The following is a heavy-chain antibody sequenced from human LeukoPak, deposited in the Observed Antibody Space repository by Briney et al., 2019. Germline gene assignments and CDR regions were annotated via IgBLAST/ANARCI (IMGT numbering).Heavy chain of an antibody. Sequence: GGSLRLSCAASGFTFSSYSMNWVRQAPGKGLEWVSYISGGSRTIYYADSVKGRFTISRDNAKNSLYLQMNSLRAEDTAVYYCARSRGAGPGAYFDYWGQGTLITVSS. J-gene: IGHJ4*02. D-gene: IGHD6-19*01. CDR3: ARSRGAGPGAYFDY. CDR1: GFTFSSYS. V-gene: IGHV3-48*01. CDR2: ISGGSRTI.